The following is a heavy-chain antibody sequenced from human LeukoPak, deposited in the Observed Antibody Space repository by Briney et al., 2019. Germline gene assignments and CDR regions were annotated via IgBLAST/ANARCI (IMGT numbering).Heavy chain of an antibody. CDR2: ISWNSGSI. D-gene: IGHD6-6*01. CDR3: AKDIAARPYYFDY. V-gene: IGHV3-9*01. CDR1: GFTFDDYA. Sequence: GGSLRLSCAASGFTFDDYAMHWVRQAPGKGPEWVSGISWNSGSIGYADSVKGRFTISRDNAKNSLYLQMNSLRAEDTALYYCAKDIAARPYYFDYWGQGTLVTVSS. J-gene: IGHJ4*02.